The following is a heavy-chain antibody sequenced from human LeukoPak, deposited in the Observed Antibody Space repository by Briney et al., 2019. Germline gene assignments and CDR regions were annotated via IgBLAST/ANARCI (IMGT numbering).Heavy chain of an antibody. CDR3: ARVSPNTMTAHQYFDY. V-gene: IGHV3-7*01. J-gene: IGHJ4*02. Sequence: GGSLRLSCAASGFTFSSYWMSWVRQAPGKGLERVANIKQDGSEKYYVDSVKGRFTISRDNAKNSLYLQMNSLRAEDTAGYYCARVSPNTMTAHQYFDYWRQGTLVTVSS. CDR1: GFTFSSYW. D-gene: IGHD4-17*01. CDR2: IKQDGSEK.